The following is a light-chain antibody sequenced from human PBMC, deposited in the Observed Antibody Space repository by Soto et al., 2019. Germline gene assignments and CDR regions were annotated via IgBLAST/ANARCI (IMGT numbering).Light chain of an antibody. Sequence: QSALTQPASVSRSPGQSITISCTGTSSDVGGYNYDSWYQQHPGKAPKLMIYEVSNRPSGVSNRFSGSKSGNTASLTISGLQAEDEADYYCSSYTSSSTVVFGGGTQLTVL. V-gene: IGLV2-14*01. CDR3: SSYTSSSTVV. J-gene: IGLJ2*01. CDR1: SSDVGGYNY. CDR2: EVS.